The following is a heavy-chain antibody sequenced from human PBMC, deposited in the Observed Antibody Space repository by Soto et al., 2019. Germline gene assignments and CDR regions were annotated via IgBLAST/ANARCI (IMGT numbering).Heavy chain of an antibody. CDR2: IIPMLDIT. V-gene: IGHV1-69*02. CDR1: GGTFSTYT. Sequence: QVQLVQSGAEVKKPGSSVKVSCKASGGTFSTYTIIWVRQAPGQGLEWMGRIIPMLDITNNAQRFQGSVTLTADKSTSTAYLELSSLRSEDTAVYYCTLGSWSAETFDIWGRGTMVTVSS. D-gene: IGHD6-13*01. CDR3: TLGSWSAETFDI. J-gene: IGHJ3*02.